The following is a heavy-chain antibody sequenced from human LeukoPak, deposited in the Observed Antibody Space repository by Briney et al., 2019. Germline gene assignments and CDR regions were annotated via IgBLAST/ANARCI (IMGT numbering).Heavy chain of an antibody. CDR3: TREAFRKQWPCWFDP. J-gene: IGHJ5*02. Sequence: GGSLRLSCTASGFTFCDYAMSWVRQAPGKGLEWVGFIRSKAYGGTTEYAASVKGRFTISRDDSKSIAYLQMNSLKTEDTAVYYCTREAFRKQWPCWFDPWGQGTLVTVSS. V-gene: IGHV3-49*04. D-gene: IGHD6-19*01. CDR2: IRSKAYGGTT. CDR1: GFTFCDYA.